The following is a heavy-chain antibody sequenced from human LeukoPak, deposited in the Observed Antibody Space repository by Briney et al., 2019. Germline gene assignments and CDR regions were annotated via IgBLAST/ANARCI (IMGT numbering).Heavy chain of an antibody. CDR2: ISGSFSGSDYTT. Sequence: GGSLRLSCAASGFTFRNYAMSWVRQAPGKGLEWVSAISGSFSGSDYTTYYADSVKGRFTISRDASTNTLYLQLSGLRVEDTAVFSCARDQGTVVTSQFDYWGLGTLVTVSS. CDR1: GFTFRNYA. D-gene: IGHD4-23*01. CDR3: ARDQGTVVTSQFDY. J-gene: IGHJ4*02. V-gene: IGHV3-23*01.